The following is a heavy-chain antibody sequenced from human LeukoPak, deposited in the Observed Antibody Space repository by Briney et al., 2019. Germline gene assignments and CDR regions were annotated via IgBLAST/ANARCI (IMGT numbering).Heavy chain of an antibody. CDR3: ARGYVTHDY. J-gene: IGHJ4*02. D-gene: IGHD5-12*01. CDR1: GFIFSTYW. V-gene: IGHV3-74*01. CDR2: IKTDGSTK. Sequence: GGSLRLSCTGSGFIFSTYWMHWVRQAPGKGLVWVSRIKTDGSTKYYADSVKGRFAVSRDNAKNTLYLQMESLRVEDTAVYYCARGYVTHDYWGQGTLVTVSS.